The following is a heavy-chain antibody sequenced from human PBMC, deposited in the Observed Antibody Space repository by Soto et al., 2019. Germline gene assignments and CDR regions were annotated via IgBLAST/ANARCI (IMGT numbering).Heavy chain of an antibody. CDR2: MYSGDSDT. J-gene: IGHJ4*02. CDR1: GYSFNNYW. V-gene: IGHV5-51*01. Sequence: GESLKISCRTSGYSFNNYWIRWVRQMPGKGLEWMAIMYSGDSDTRYSPSFPDQVTISADKSVSTAYLQCSSLKASDTAFSFFLSGCVSGNYASYYFDSWGQGTLVTVSS. CDR3: LSGCVSGNYASYYFDS. D-gene: IGHD1-26*01.